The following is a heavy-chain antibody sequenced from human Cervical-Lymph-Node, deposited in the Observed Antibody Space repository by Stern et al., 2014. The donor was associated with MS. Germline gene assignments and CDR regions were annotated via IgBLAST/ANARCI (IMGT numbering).Heavy chain of an antibody. D-gene: IGHD2-8*01. CDR2: ISYDGNHK. CDR1: GFTFSSYG. Sequence: VQLVASGGAVVQPGRSLRLSCAASGFTFSSYGMHWVRQAPGKGLAWVTVISYDGNHKYYAASVKGRFTISRDNSKNTLHLQMNSVTPDDTAIYYCARDYEDTSMLFDHWGQGTLVTVSS. V-gene: IGHV3-30*03. CDR3: ARDYEDTSMLFDH. J-gene: IGHJ4*02.